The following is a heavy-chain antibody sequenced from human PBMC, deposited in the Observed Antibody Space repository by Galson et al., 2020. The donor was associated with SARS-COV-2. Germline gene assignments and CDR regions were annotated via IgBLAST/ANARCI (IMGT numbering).Heavy chain of an antibody. V-gene: IGHV5-10-1*01. J-gene: IGHJ4*02. CDR1: GYSFTSHW. D-gene: IGHD5-12*01. CDR2: IDPSDSYT. CDR3: ARPWGSDYDLDY. Sequence: GESLKISCKGSGYSFTSHWISWVRQMPGKGLEWMGRIDPSDSYTNYSPSFQGHVTISADKSINTAYLQWSSLKASDTAMYYCARPWGSDYDLDYWGQGTLVTVSS.